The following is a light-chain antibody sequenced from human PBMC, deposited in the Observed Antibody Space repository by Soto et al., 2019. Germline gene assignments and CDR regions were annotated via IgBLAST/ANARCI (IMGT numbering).Light chain of an antibody. Sequence: QSVLTQSPSASGTPGQRVSISCSGSSSNIGSNTVSWYQHVPGTAPKLLIYSNDQRPSAVPGRFSGSKSGSSASPAISGLQSEDEAYYYCATWDDSLNVVFGGGTKLTVL. J-gene: IGLJ3*02. CDR2: SND. CDR3: ATWDDSLNVV. CDR1: SSNIGSNT. V-gene: IGLV1-44*01.